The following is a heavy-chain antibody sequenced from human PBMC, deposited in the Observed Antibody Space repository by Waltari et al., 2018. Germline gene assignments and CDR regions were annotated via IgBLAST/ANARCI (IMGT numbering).Heavy chain of an antibody. CDR3: AGWVTYTSDWHGSLAP. Sequence: EVQLVESGGGLVQPRGSLRLSCAAPGFIFSSYEMNWVRQAPGKGLEWISYINRNGDTVYYADSVRGRCTISRDNAKNSLYLQMNTLRPEDTAIYYCAGWVTYTSDWHGSLAPWGQGTLVTVSS. CDR1: GFIFSSYE. J-gene: IGHJ5*02. V-gene: IGHV3-48*03. CDR2: INRNGDTV. D-gene: IGHD6-19*01.